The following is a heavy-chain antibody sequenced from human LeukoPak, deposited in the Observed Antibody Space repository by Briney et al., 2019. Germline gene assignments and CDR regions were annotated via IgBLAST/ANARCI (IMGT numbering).Heavy chain of an antibody. Sequence: ASVKVSCKASGYTFTGYYMHWVRQAPGHGLEWMGWINPNSGGTNYAQKFQGRVTMTRDTSISTAYMELSRLRSDDAAVYYCARGVLRYFDWLLPKPYYYYYGMDVWGQGTTVTVSS. J-gene: IGHJ6*02. CDR1: GYTFTGYY. D-gene: IGHD3-9*01. CDR3: ARGVLRYFDWLLPKPYYYYYGMDV. V-gene: IGHV1-2*02. CDR2: INPNSGGT.